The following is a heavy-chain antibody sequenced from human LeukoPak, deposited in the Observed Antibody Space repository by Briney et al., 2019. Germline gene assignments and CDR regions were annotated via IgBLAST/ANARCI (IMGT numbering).Heavy chain of an antibody. CDR2: IIPIFGTA. Sequence: ASVKVSCKASGGTFSSYAISWVRQAPGQGLEWMGGIIPIFGTANYAQKFQGRVTITADESTSTAYMELSSLRSEDTAVYYCARDSLGEVLEPPYYYYGMDVWGKGTTVTVSS. J-gene: IGHJ6*04. V-gene: IGHV1-69*13. CDR3: ARDSLGEVLEPPYYYYGMDV. CDR1: GGTFSSYA. D-gene: IGHD3-10*01.